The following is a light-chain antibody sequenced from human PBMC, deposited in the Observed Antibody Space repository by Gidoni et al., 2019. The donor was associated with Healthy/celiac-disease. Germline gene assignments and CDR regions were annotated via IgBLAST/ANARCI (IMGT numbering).Light chain of an antibody. J-gene: IGKJ1*01. CDR3: QQSYSTPWT. CDR2: AAS. CDR1: QSISSY. Sequence: DIQMTQSPSSLSASVGDRVTITCRASQSISSYLNWYQQKPGKAPKLLISAASSLHSGVPSRFSGSGSGTDVTLTISSLQPEDFATYYCQQSYSTPWTFGQGTKVEIK. V-gene: IGKV1-39*01.